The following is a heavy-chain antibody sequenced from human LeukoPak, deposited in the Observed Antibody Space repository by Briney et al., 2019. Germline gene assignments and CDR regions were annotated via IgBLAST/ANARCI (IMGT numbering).Heavy chain of an antibody. CDR2: IYSGGST. J-gene: IGHJ3*02. Sequence: GGSLRLSCAASGLTVSSNYMSWVRQAPGKGLEWVSLIYSGGSTYYADSVKGRFTISRDNSKNTLYLQMNSLRAEDTAVYYCARAPHTGDNAFDIWGQGTMVTVSS. CDR1: GLTVSSNY. CDR3: ARAPHTGDNAFDI. D-gene: IGHD7-27*01. V-gene: IGHV3-66*01.